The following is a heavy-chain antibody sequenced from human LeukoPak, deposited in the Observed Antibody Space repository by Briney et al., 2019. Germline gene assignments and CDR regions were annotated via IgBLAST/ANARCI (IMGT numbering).Heavy chain of an antibody. V-gene: IGHV5-51*03. Sequence: GESLMISCKGSGYSFTSYWIGWVRQMPGKGLEWMGIIYPGDSDTRYSPSFQGQVTISADKSISTAYLQWSSLKASDTAMYYCARLIAVAGIRGWFDPWGQGTLVTVSS. D-gene: IGHD6-19*01. CDR1: GYSFTSYW. CDR3: ARLIAVAGIRGWFDP. CDR2: IYPGDSDT. J-gene: IGHJ5*02.